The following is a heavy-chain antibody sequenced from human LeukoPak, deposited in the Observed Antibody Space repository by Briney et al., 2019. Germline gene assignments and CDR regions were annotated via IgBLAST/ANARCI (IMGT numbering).Heavy chain of an antibody. J-gene: IGHJ4*02. CDR3: ARVYDGFDY. D-gene: IGHD5/OR15-5a*01. Sequence: GGSLRHSCAASGFTFSSYEMNWVRQAPGKGLEWVSYISSSGSSIYYADSVKGRFTISRDNAKNSVYLQMNSLRAEDTAVYYCARVYDGFDYWGQGTLVTVSS. V-gene: IGHV3-48*03. CDR2: ISSSGSSI. CDR1: GFTFSSYE.